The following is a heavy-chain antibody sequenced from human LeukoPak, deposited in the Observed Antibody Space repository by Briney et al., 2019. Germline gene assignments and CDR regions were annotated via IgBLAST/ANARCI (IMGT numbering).Heavy chain of an antibody. V-gene: IGHV3-30*04. D-gene: IGHD3-16*01. J-gene: IGHJ6*02. Sequence: GGSLRLSCAASGFTFSSYAMHWVRQAPGKGLEWVAVVSDDGSNKYYADSVKGRFTISRDNSKNTLYLQMNSLRAEDTAVYYCARDGGNYYYYGMDVWGQGTTVTVSS. CDR3: ARDGGNYYYYGMDV. CDR2: VSDDGSNK. CDR1: GFTFSSYA.